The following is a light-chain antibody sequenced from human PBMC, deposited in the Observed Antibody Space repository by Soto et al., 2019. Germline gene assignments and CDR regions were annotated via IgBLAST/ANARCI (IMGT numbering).Light chain of an antibody. CDR1: GSDVGGYNL. CDR3: CSYGGDNTLV. CDR2: EGS. J-gene: IGLJ2*01. Sequence: QSALTQPASVSGSPGQSITISCTGTGSDVGGYNLVSWYQQYPGKAPKLMIYEGSKRPSGISNRFSGSKSGNTASLTISGLQSGDEADYFCCSYGGDNTLVFGGGTKLTVL. V-gene: IGLV2-23*01.